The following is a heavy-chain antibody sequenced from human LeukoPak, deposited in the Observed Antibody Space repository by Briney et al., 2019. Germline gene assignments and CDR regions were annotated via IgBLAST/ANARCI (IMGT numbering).Heavy chain of an antibody. D-gene: IGHD2/OR15-2a*01. CDR1: GFTFSSYA. CDR3: AKNKGTHGRGDYFDY. Sequence: TGGSLRLSCAASGFTFSSYAMSWVRQAPGERLEWVSAISGSGGSTHYADSVKGRFTISRDNSKNTLYLQMDSLRAEDTAVYYCAKNKGTHGRGDYFDYWGQGTLVTVSS. V-gene: IGHV3-23*01. J-gene: IGHJ4*02. CDR2: ISGSGGST.